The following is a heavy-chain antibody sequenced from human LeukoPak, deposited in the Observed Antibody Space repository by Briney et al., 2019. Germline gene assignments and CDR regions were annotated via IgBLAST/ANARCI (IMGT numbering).Heavy chain of an antibody. V-gene: IGHV4-31*03. CDR2: IYYSGST. CDR1: GGSISSGGYY. D-gene: IGHD3-10*01. CDR3: ARSGLRFGKRHFDY. J-gene: IGHJ4*02. Sequence: PSETLSLTCTVSGGSISSGGYYWSWIRQHAGKGLEWIGYIYYSGSTYYNPSLKSRVTISVDTSKNQFSLKLSSVTAADTAVYYCARSGLRFGKRHFDYWGQGTLVTVSS.